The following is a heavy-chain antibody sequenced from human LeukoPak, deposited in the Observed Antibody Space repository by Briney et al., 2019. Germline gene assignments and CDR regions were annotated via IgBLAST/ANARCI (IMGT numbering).Heavy chain of an antibody. J-gene: IGHJ3*02. CDR3: ASFCSGGSCYSHLGGDAFDI. V-gene: IGHV3-53*01. Sequence: GGSLRLSCAASGFTVSSNYMSWVRQAPGKGLEWVSVIYSGGSTYYADSVKGRFTISRDNSKNTLYLQMNSLRAEDTAVYYCASFCSGGSCYSHLGGDAFDIWGQGTMVTVSS. CDR1: GFTVSSNY. CDR2: IYSGGST. D-gene: IGHD2-15*01.